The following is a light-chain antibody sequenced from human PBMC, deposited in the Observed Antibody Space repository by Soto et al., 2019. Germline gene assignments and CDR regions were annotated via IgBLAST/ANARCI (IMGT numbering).Light chain of an antibody. CDR2: GTS. Sequence: IVLTQSPGTLSLSPGERATLSCRASQSISNTYLAWYHQKPGQAPRLLIYGTSNRATGIPDRFSGSGSGTDFTLTIGRLEPEDFALYYCQQYTSSPPMSTFGQGTRLEI. CDR1: QSISNTY. V-gene: IGKV3-20*01. CDR3: QQYTSSPPMST. J-gene: IGKJ2*01.